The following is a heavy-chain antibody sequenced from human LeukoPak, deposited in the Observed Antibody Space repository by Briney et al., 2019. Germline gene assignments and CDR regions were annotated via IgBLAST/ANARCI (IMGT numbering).Heavy chain of an antibody. CDR3: AKKTSEFGDASSPDY. Sequence: PGGSLRLSCAASGFTFSSYDMHWVRQATGKGLEWVSAIGTAGDTYYPGSVKGRFTISRENAKNSLYLQMNSLRAEDTAVYYCAKKTSEFGDASSPDYWGQGTLVTVSS. CDR2: IGTAGDT. D-gene: IGHD4-17*01. V-gene: IGHV3-13*01. CDR1: GFTFSSYD. J-gene: IGHJ4*02.